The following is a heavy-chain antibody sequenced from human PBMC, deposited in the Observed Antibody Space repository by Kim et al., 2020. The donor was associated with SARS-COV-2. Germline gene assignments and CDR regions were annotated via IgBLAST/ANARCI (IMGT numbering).Heavy chain of an antibody. V-gene: IGHV4-34*01. Sequence: LKSRVTISVDTAKNQFSLKLSSVTAADTAVYYCARGRDYYDSSGMYYFDYWGQGTLVTVSS. D-gene: IGHD3-22*01. CDR3: ARGRDYYDSSGMYYFDY. J-gene: IGHJ4*02.